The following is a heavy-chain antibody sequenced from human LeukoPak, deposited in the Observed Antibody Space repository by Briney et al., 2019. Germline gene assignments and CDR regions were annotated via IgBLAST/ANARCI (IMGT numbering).Heavy chain of an antibody. CDR3: ARGMVVVVPAAYESDFDY. CDR1: GYTITNYY. D-gene: IGHD2-2*01. V-gene: IGHV1-46*01. CDR2: INPHGGST. Sequence: ASVKVPRKASGYTITNYYMHWVRQAPGQGLEWMGIINPHGGSTTYAQKFQGRVTMTRDTSTSTVYMELSSLRSEDTAVYYCARGMVVVVPAAYESDFDYWGQGTLVTVSS. J-gene: IGHJ4*02.